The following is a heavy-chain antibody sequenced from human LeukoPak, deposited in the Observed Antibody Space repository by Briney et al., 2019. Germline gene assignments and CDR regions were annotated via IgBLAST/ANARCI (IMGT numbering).Heavy chain of an antibody. CDR3: ARANAVPYYDFWSGYYGAFDI. Sequence: GGSLRLSCAASGFTFSSYGMHWVRQAPGKGLEWVAVIWYDGSNKYYADSVKGRFTISRDNSKNTLYLQMNSLRAEDTAVYYCARANAVPYYDFWSGYYGAFDIWGQGTMVTVSS. CDR1: GFTFSSYG. CDR2: IWYDGSNK. V-gene: IGHV3-33*01. J-gene: IGHJ3*02. D-gene: IGHD3-3*01.